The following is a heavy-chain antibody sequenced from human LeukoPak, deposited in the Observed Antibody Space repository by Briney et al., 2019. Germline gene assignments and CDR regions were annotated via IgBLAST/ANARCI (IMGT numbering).Heavy chain of an antibody. V-gene: IGHV4-59*01. CDR3: ARDRHWTNDWVFDY. CDR2: FYYTGNT. D-gene: IGHD1/OR15-1a*01. CDR1: GGSISPYY. Sequence: SGPTLVKPSETLSLTCTGSGGSISPYYWSWIRQPPGKGLEWIGYFYYTGNTDYNPSLKSRVTISGDTSKNQFSLTLSSVTAADTAVYYCARDRHWTNDWVFDYWGQGALVTVSS. J-gene: IGHJ4*02.